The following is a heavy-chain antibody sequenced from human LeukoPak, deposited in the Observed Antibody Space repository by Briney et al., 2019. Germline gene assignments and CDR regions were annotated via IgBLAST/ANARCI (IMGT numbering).Heavy chain of an antibody. J-gene: IGHJ4*02. CDR1: GFTFSSYE. D-gene: IGHD3-22*01. Sequence: PGGSLRLSCAASGFTFSSYEMNWVRQAPGKGLEGVSYISSSGSTIYYADSVKGRFTISRDNSKNTLYLQMSSLRADDTAIYYCTRGPPMYSYGSSAYHYDYFEYWGQGTLVTVSS. CDR2: ISSSGSTI. V-gene: IGHV3-48*03. CDR3: TRGPPMYSYGSSAYHYDYFEY.